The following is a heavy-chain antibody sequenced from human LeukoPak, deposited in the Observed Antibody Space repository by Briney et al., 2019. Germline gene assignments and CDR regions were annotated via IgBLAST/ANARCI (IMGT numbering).Heavy chain of an antibody. CDR3: ARASYSYDINGWVPFDY. CDR2: IYTSGST. J-gene: IGHJ4*02. V-gene: IGHV4-61*02. Sequence: PSQTLSLTCTVSGGSISSGSYYWSWIRQPAGKGLEWIGRIYTSGSTNYNPSLKSRVTISGDTSRNQFSLRLSSVTAADTAVYYCARASYSYDINGWVPFDYWGQGTLVTVSS. D-gene: IGHD3-22*01. CDR1: GGSISSGSYY.